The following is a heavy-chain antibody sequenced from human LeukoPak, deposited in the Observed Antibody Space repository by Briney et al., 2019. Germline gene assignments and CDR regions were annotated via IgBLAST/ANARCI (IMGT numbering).Heavy chain of an antibody. V-gene: IGHV3-53*01. Sequence: PGGSLRLSCAASGFTFSSYGIHWVRQAPGKGLEWVSVIYSGGSTYYADSVKGRFTISRDNSKNTLYLQMNSLRAEDTAVYYCVRGDYGDYTLFDYWGQGTLVTVSS. J-gene: IGHJ4*02. D-gene: IGHD4-17*01. CDR2: IYSGGST. CDR3: VRGDYGDYTLFDY. CDR1: GFTFSSYG.